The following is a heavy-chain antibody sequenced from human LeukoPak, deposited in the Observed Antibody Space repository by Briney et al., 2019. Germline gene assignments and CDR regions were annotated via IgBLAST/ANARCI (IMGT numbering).Heavy chain of an antibody. J-gene: IGHJ6*02. CDR2: IKQDGSEK. Sequence: GGSLRLSCAASGFTFSNYWLTWVRQAPGQGLEWVANIKQDGSEKHYVDSVKGRFTISRDNAKNSLYLQMNSLRAEDTAVYHCAKSGSVLRYFDWSRRPYYYYGMDVWGQGTTVTVSS. CDR3: AKSGSVLRYFDWSRRPYYYYGMDV. D-gene: IGHD3-9*01. V-gene: IGHV3-7*03. CDR1: GFTFSNYW.